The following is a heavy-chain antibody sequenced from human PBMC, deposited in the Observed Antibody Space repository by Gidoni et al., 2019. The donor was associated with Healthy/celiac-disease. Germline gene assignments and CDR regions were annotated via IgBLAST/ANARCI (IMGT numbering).Heavy chain of an antibody. V-gene: IGHV4-39*01. Sequence: QLQLQESGPGLVKPSETLSLTCTVSGGSISRSSYYWGWIRQPPGKGLEWIGSIYYSGSTYYNPSLKSRVTISVDMSKNQFSLKLSSVTAADTAVYYCASLTYYYGSGQNFDYWGQGTLVTVSS. J-gene: IGHJ4*02. D-gene: IGHD3-10*01. CDR3: ASLTYYYGSGQNFDY. CDR1: GGSISRSSYY. CDR2: IYYSGST.